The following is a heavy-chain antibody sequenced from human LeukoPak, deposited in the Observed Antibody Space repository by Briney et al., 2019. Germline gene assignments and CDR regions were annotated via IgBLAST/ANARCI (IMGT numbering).Heavy chain of an antibody. D-gene: IGHD6-19*01. Sequence: GGSLRLSCAASGFTFSSNGMNWVRQAPGKGLEWVSYISATGGTIYYADSVKGRFTISRDNSKNTLYLQMNSLRAEDTAVYYCAKDRGGSSGWYVKFDYWGQGTLVTVSS. V-gene: IGHV3-23*01. CDR2: ISATGGTI. J-gene: IGHJ4*02. CDR1: GFTFSSNG. CDR3: AKDRGGSSGWYVKFDY.